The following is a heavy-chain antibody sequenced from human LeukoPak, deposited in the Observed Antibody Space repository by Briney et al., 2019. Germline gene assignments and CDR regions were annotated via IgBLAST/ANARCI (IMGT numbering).Heavy chain of an antibody. Sequence: SETLSLTCTVSGGSISSSSYYWRWIRQPPGKGLEWIGSIYYSGSTYYNPSLKSRVTISVDTSKNQFSLKLSSVTAADTAVYYCARQEGARFLEWLVDYWGQGTLVTVSS. CDR2: IYYSGST. D-gene: IGHD3-3*01. CDR3: ARQEGARFLEWLVDY. CDR1: GGSISSSSYY. J-gene: IGHJ4*02. V-gene: IGHV4-39*01.